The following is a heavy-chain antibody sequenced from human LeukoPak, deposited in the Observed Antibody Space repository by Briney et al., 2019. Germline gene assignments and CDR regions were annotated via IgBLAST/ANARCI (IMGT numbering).Heavy chain of an antibody. Sequence: GGSLRLSCAASGFTFSSYSMNWVRQAPGRGLEWVSSISSSSSYIYYADSVKGRFTISRDNAKNSLYLQMNSLRAEDTAVYYCARDQILAGTVYWGQGTLVTVSS. J-gene: IGHJ4*02. CDR2: ISSSSSYI. V-gene: IGHV3-21*01. CDR1: GFTFSSYS. D-gene: IGHD6-19*01. CDR3: ARDQILAGTVY.